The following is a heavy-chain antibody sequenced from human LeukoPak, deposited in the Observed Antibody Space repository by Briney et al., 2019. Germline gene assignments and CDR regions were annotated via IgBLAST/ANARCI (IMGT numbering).Heavy chain of an antibody. Sequence: SETLSLTCTVSGGSISSYYWSWIRQPPGPGLEWIGYIYYSGSTNYNPSLKSRVTISVDTSKNQFSLKLSSVTAADTAVYYCARAIAVAVGAFDYWGQGTLVTVS. CDR1: GGSISSYY. CDR3: ARAIAVAVGAFDY. D-gene: IGHD6-19*01. V-gene: IGHV4-59*01. CDR2: IYYSGST. J-gene: IGHJ4*02.